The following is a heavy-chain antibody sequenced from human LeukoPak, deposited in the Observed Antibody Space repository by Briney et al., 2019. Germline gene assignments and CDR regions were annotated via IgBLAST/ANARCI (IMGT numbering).Heavy chain of an antibody. D-gene: IGHD3-16*01. Sequence: SQTLSLTCTVSGGSISSGDYYWSWIRQPPGKGLEWIGYIYYSGSTYYNPSLKSRVTISVDTSKNQFSLKLSSVTAADTAVYYCARVVGRGILTWGWSDPWGQGTLVTVSS. CDR3: ARVVGRGILTWGWSDP. CDR1: GGSISSGDYY. J-gene: IGHJ5*02. CDR2: IYYSGST. V-gene: IGHV4-30-4*01.